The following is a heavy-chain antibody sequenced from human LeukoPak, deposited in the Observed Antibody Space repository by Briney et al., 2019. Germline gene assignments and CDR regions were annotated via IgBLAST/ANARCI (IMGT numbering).Heavy chain of an antibody. J-gene: IGHJ4*02. CDR2: INTDGSST. CDR1: GFTFSSYW. V-gene: IGHV3-74*01. CDR3: ARGSTLTTLVY. D-gene: IGHD4-11*01. Sequence: PGGSLRLSCAASGFTFSSYWMHWVRQAPGKGLVWVSRINTDGSSTSYADSVKGRFTISRDNAKNTLYLQMNSLRAEDTAVYYCARGSTLTTLVYWGQGTLVTVSS.